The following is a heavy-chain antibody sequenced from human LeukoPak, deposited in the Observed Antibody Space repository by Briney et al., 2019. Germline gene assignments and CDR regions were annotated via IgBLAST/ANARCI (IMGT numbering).Heavy chain of an antibody. CDR1: GYTFTSYA. Sequence: ASVKVSCKASGYTFTSYALNWVRQAPGQKLEWMGWINAGNGNTMYSQRFQGRVTITRDTSASTAYMDLSSLRSEDTAVYYCARDKMFGALRWHDYWGQGTLVTVSS. D-gene: IGHD3-10*02. CDR3: ARDKMFGALRWHDY. J-gene: IGHJ4*02. CDR2: INAGNGNT. V-gene: IGHV1-3*01.